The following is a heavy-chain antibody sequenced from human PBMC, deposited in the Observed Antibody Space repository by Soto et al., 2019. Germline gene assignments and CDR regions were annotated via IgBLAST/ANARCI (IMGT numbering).Heavy chain of an antibody. J-gene: IGHJ4*02. CDR3: ARTPYDILTGYYKANDY. Sequence: ASVKVSCKASGYTFTSYGISWVRQAPGQGLEWMGWISAYNGNTNYAQKLQGRVTMTTDTSTSTAYMELRSLRSDDTAVYYCARTPYDILTGYYKANDYWGQGTLVTV. V-gene: IGHV1-18*01. CDR2: ISAYNGNT. D-gene: IGHD3-9*01. CDR1: GYTFTSYG.